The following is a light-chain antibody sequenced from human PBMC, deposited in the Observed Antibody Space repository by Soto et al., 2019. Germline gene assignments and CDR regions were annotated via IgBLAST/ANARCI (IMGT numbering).Light chain of an antibody. CDR3: QQYDNSPIT. V-gene: IGKV3D-20*01. CDR1: ADVSSSY. J-gene: IGKJ5*01. CDR2: GAS. Sequence: EIVLTQSPATLSFSPGERATLSCGASADVSSSYVAWYQQKSGLAPGLLIYGASSRATGIPDRFSGTGSETDFTLTISRLEPEDFAVYYCQQYDNSPITFGQGTRLEIK.